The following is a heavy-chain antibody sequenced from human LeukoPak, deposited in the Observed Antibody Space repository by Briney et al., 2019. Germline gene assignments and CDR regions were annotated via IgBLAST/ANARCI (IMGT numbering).Heavy chain of an antibody. CDR2: IKSKSDGGTT. CDR1: GFPSSNAW. Sequence: PGGSLTLSCAASGFPSSNAWMSWVRQAPGKGLEWVGRIKSKSDGGTTDYAAPVKGRFTISRDDSKNTVYLQMNSLKTEGTAVYSCTTIVGWFGYWGQGTLVTVSS. J-gene: IGHJ5*01. D-gene: IGHD3-22*01. V-gene: IGHV3-15*01. CDR3: TTIVGWFGY.